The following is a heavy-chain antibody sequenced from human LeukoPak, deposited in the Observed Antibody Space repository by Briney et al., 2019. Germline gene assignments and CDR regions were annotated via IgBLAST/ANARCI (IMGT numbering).Heavy chain of an antibody. J-gene: IGHJ4*02. Sequence: GASVKVSCKASGYTFTSYDINWVRQATGQGLEWMGWMNPNSGNTGYAQKFQGRVTMTRNTSISTAYMELSSLRSEDTAVYYCAGGLFYDSSGYYPGGVYYFDYWGQGTLVTVSS. CDR2: MNPNSGNT. V-gene: IGHV1-8*01. D-gene: IGHD3-22*01. CDR3: AGGLFYDSSGYYPGGVYYFDY. CDR1: GYTFTSYD.